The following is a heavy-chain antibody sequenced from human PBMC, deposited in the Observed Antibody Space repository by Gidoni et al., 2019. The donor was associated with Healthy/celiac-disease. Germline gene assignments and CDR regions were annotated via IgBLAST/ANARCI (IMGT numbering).Heavy chain of an antibody. D-gene: IGHD4-17*01. V-gene: IGHV4-38-2*02. CDR2: IYHSGST. CDR3: ARDWGPTVTTGLNWFDP. J-gene: IGHJ5*02. Sequence: QVQLQESGPGLVKPSETLSLTCAVSGYSISSGYYWGWIRQPPGKGLEWIGSIYHSGSTYYNPSLKSRVTISVDTSKNQFSLKLSSVTAADTAVYYCARDWGPTVTTGLNWFDPWGQGTLVTVSS. CDR1: GYSISSGYY.